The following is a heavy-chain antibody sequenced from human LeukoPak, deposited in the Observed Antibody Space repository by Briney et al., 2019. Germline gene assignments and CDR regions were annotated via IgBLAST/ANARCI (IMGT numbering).Heavy chain of an antibody. Sequence: GGSLRLSCAASGFTFSDYYMTWIRQAPGQGLEWISYVSGSDENKYYAGSVRGRLAISRDNAEKSLFLQMSNVRAEDTAVYYCARAGLGGHYIDYWGQGTLVTVSS. CDR3: ARAGLGGHYIDY. CDR2: VSGSDENK. CDR1: GFTFSDYY. J-gene: IGHJ4*02. V-gene: IGHV3-11*01. D-gene: IGHD2-15*01.